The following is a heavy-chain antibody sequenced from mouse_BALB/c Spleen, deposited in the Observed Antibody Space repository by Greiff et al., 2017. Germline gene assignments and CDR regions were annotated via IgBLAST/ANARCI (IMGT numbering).Heavy chain of an antibody. Sequence: EVKLVESGPELVKPGASVKMSCKASGYTFTSYVMHWVKQKPGQGLEWIGYINPYNYGTKYNEKFKGKATLTSDKSSSTAYMELSSLTSEDSAVYYCARSITTNAMDYWGQGTSVTVSS. CDR3: ARSITTNAMDY. D-gene: IGHD1-1*01. CDR1: GYTFTSYV. V-gene: IGHV1-14*01. J-gene: IGHJ4*01. CDR2: INPYNYGT.